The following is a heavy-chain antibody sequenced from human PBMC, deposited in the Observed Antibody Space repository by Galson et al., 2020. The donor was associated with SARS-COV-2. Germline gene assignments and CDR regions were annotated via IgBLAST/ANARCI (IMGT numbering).Heavy chain of an antibody. J-gene: IGHJ6*02. CDR3: ARHGGYCSSTSCRRRGYYYNYYGMDV. CDR1: GYSFTSYW. D-gene: IGHD2-2*01. Sequence: GESLKISCKGSGYSFTSYWIGWVRQMPGKGLEWMGIIYPGDSDTRYSPSFQGQVTISADKSISTAYLQWSSLKASDTAMYYCARHGGYCSSTSCRRRGYYYNYYGMDVWGQGTTVTVSS. V-gene: IGHV5-51*01. CDR2: IYPGDSDT.